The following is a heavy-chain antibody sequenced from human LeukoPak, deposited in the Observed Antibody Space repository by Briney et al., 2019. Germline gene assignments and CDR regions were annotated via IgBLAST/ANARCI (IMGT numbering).Heavy chain of an antibody. CDR2: IYYSGST. J-gene: IGHJ3*02. D-gene: IGHD2/OR15-2a*01. V-gene: IGHV4-59*02. CDR1: GASVRSYY. CDR3: ATPNSDFLFRALDI. Sequence: SETLSLTCTVSGASVRSYYWSWIRQTPGKGLEWIGYIYYSGSTDYNPSLKRRVTISADTSKNQFSLKVTSVTAADTAVYYCATPNSDFLFRALDIWGQGAMVTVSS.